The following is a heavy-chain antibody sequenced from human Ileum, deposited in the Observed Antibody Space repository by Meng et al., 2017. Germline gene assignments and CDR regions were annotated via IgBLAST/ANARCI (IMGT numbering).Heavy chain of an antibody. CDR1: SYTSTWSG. D-gene: IGHD6-19*01. CDR3: ARADSSCRVFDY. Sequence: VQLGQSRAEAKGPGASAWVACEASSYTSTWSGLSWVRQAPGQGLEWMGCLSRYNDNTNYVQNVQSRSADTSNTSLSMAFRDLSGLRTAVTAGECCARADSSCRVFDYWGQGTLVTVSS. J-gene: IGHJ4*02. V-gene: IGHV1-18*01. CDR2: LSRYNDNT.